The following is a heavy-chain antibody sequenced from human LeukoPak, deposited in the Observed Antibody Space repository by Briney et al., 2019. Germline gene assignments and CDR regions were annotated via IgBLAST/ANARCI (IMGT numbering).Heavy chain of an antibody. CDR1: RFTFSNAW. J-gene: IGHJ4*02. CDR3: TAGTGRTDFDY. CDR2: INRKGDDGTI. D-gene: IGHD2-8*02. V-gene: IGHV3-15*01. Sequence: PGGSLRLSRAASRFTFSNAWMSWVRQAPGGGVEWVGRINRKGDDGTIAHAAPVKVRISKTKDDLKNTLYLQMNSVKSEYTAVYYCTAGTGRTDFDYWGQGTLVTVSS.